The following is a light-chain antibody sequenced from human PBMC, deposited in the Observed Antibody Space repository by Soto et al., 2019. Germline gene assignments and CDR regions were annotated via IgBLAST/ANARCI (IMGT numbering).Light chain of an antibody. J-gene: IGKJ4*01. Sequence: EIVLTQSPGTLSLSPGERATLSCRASQSVSSSNLAWYQRKPGQAPRLLIYGASSRATGIPDRFRGSGSGTDFTLTISRLQPEDFAVYYCQQYGSSPLTFGGGTKVEIK. V-gene: IGKV3-20*01. CDR1: QSVSSSN. CDR3: QQYGSSPLT. CDR2: GAS.